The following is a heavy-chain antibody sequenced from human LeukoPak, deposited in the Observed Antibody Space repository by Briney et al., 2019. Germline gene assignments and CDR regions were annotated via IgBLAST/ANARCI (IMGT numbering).Heavy chain of an antibody. CDR1: GFTFSSYA. J-gene: IGHJ4*02. Sequence: GGSLRLSCAPSGFTFSSYAMHWVRQPPGKGLVWMAFISYDGSNKYYADSVKGRFTISRDNSKNTLYLQMNSLRAEDTAVYYCARVMTTVTYFDYWGQGTLVTVSS. CDR2: ISYDGSNK. V-gene: IGHV3-30-3*01. D-gene: IGHD4-17*01. CDR3: ARVMTTVTYFDY.